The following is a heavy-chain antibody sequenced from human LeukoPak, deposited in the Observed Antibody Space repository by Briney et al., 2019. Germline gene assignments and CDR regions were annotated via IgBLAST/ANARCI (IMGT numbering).Heavy chain of an antibody. V-gene: IGHV4-30-2*01. J-gene: IGHJ4*02. CDR3: ARVNSSGYIFDY. CDR1: GGSISSGGYS. CDR2: IYHSGST. Sequence: PSETLSLTCAVSGGSISSGGYSWSWIRQPPGRGLEWIGYIYHSGSTYYNPSLKSRVTISVDRSKNQFSLKLSSVTAADTAVYYCARVNSSGYIFDYWGQGTLVTVSS. D-gene: IGHD3-22*01.